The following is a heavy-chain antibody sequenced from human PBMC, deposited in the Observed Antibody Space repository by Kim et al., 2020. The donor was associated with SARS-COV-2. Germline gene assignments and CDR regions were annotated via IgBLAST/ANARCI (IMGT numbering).Heavy chain of an antibody. J-gene: IGHJ4*02. CDR2: IYYSGST. V-gene: IGHV4-61*01. CDR1: GGSVSSGSYY. D-gene: IGHD6-13*01. CDR3: ARDRRQQPQFDY. Sequence: SETLSLTCTVSGGSVSSGSYYWSWIRQPPGKGLEWIGYIYYSGSTNYNPSLKSRVTISVDTSKNQFSLKLSSVTAADTAVYYCARDRRQQPQFDYWGQGTLVTVSS.